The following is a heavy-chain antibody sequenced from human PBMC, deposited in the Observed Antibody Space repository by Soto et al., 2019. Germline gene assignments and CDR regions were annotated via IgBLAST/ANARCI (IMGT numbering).Heavy chain of an antibody. D-gene: IGHD3-16*02. J-gene: IGHJ4*02. Sequence: ASVKVSCKASGYTFTGYYMHWVRQAPGQGLEWMGWINPNSGGTNYAQKFQGRVTMTRDTSISTAYMELSRRRSDDTAVYYCAPEVMITFGGVIVHSAFDYWGQGTLVTVSS. CDR2: INPNSGGT. CDR3: APEVMITFGGVIVHSAFDY. V-gene: IGHV1-2*02. CDR1: GYTFTGYY.